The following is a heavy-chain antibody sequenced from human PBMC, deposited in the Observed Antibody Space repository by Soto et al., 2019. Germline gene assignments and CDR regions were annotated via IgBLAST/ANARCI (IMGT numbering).Heavy chain of an antibody. CDR2: ISSRSNTI. CDR3: ARVIWSGYLTSDY. D-gene: IGHD3-3*01. Sequence: EVQLVESGGGLGQPGGSLRLSCVVSGFTFSTSSMNWVRQAPGKGLEWVSYISSRSNTIYADSVKGRFTISRDNAKNSLYLQMNSLRDEETAVYYCARVIWSGYLTSDYWGQGTLVTVSS. J-gene: IGHJ4*02. CDR1: GFTFSTSS. V-gene: IGHV3-48*02.